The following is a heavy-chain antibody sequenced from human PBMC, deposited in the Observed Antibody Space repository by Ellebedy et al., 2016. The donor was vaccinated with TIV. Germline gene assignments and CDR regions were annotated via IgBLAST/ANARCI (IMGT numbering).Heavy chain of an antibody. D-gene: IGHD6-13*01. V-gene: IGHV3-30-3*01. CDR2: ISYDGSNK. Sequence: PGGSLRLSCAASGFTFSSYAMHWVRQAPGKGLEWVAVISYDGSNKYYADSVKGRFTISRDNSKNTLYLQMNSLRAEDTAVYYCASGRRREMYSSSWSQYWGQGTLVTVSS. J-gene: IGHJ4*02. CDR3: ASGRRREMYSSSWSQY. CDR1: GFTFSSYA.